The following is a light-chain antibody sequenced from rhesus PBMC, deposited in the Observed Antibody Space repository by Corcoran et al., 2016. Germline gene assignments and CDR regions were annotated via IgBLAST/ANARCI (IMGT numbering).Light chain of an antibody. J-gene: IGKJ2*01. CDR2: IAS. V-gene: IGKV1-74*01. CDR3: QRGYGTPHS. CDR1: ENVNNY. Sequence: IHLTQSPSSLSASVGDRVTSTCRASENVNNYLHWNQPKPGKAPKFLFHIASSLQSGVPSRFRGSGSGTVYTFTISSLQPEDVATYYCQRGYGTPHSFGQGTKVEIK.